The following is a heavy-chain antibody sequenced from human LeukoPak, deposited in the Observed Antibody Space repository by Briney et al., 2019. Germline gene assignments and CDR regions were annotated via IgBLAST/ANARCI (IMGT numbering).Heavy chain of an antibody. CDR1: GITLSNYG. CDR3: ARDRWSGYYTSRLDY. V-gene: IGHV3-23*01. J-gene: IGHJ4*02. Sequence: GGSLRLSCAVSGITLSNYGMSWVRQAPGKGLEWVAGISDSGGRTNYADSAKGRFTISRDNSKNTLYLQMNSLRAEDTAVYYCARDRWSGYYTSRLDYWGQGTLVTVSS. CDR2: ISDSGGRT. D-gene: IGHD3-3*01.